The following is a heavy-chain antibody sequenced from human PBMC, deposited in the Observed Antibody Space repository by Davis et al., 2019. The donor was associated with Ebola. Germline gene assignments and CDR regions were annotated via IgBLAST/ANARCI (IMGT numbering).Heavy chain of an antibody. CDR2: ISSGDSTI. J-gene: IGHJ4*02. CDR3: AKDTEVVIAALFDY. V-gene: IGHV3-11*01. D-gene: IGHD2-21*01. Sequence: GGSLRLSCAASGFTFSDYYMSWIRQAPGKGLEWVSYISSGDSTIYYADSVKGRFTISRDNARNSLYLQMNSLRAEDTAVYYCAKDTEVVIAALFDYWGQGTLVTVSS. CDR1: GFTFSDYY.